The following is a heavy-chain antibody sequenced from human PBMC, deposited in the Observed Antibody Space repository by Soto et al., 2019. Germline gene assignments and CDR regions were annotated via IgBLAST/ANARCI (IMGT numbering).Heavy chain of an antibody. CDR3: ASGLGYCSSTSCPHFDY. Sequence: GGSLRLSCAASGFTFSSYAMHWVRQAPGKGLEWVAVISYDGSNKYYADSVKGRFTISRDNSKNTLYLQMNSLRAEDTAVYYCASGLGYCSSTSCPHFDYWGQGTLVTVSS. J-gene: IGHJ4*02. V-gene: IGHV3-30-3*01. CDR2: ISYDGSNK. D-gene: IGHD2-2*01. CDR1: GFTFSSYA.